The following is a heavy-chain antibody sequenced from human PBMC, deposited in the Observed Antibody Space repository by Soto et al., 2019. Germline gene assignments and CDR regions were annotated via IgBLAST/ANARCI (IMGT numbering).Heavy chain of an antibody. Sequence: GASVKVSCKASGYSFTDYHIHWVRQAPGQGLEWLGRINPKSGGTSTAQKFQGWVTMTRDRSISTVYMELTRLRSDDTAVYFCARGHSTDCSNGVCSFFYNHEMDVWGQGTTATVSS. CDR2: INPKSGGT. D-gene: IGHD2-8*01. J-gene: IGHJ6*02. V-gene: IGHV1-2*04. CDR1: GYSFTDYH. CDR3: ARGHSTDCSNGVCSFFYNHEMDV.